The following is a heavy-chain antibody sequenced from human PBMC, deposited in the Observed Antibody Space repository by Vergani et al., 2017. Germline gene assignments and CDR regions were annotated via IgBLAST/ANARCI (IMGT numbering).Heavy chain of an antibody. CDR3: AGLLGYCSGGSCYSGGHDAFDI. D-gene: IGHD2-15*01. Sequence: EVQLVQSGAEVKKPGESLKISCKGSGYSFTSYWIGWVRQMPGKGLEWMGIIYPGDSDTSYSPSFQGQVTISAEKSISTAYLQWSSLKASDTAMYYCAGLLGYCSGGSCYSGGHDAFDIWGQGTMVTVSS. J-gene: IGHJ3*02. CDR2: IYPGDSDT. V-gene: IGHV5-51*01. CDR1: GYSFTSYW.